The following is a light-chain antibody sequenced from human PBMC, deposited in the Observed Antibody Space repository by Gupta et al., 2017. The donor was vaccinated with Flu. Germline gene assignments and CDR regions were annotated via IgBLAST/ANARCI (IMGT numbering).Light chain of an antibody. CDR1: SSDIGSSNY. V-gene: IGLV2-14*03. CDR3: SSCISMTTLVV. Sequence: QSALTQPASVSGSPGQSIAISCTGTSSDIGSSNYVSWYQQHPGQAPKLLIYGVTNRPSGVSDRFSASKSGDTASLTISGLQAEDEANYYCSSCISMTTLVVFGGGTKLTVL. CDR2: GVT. J-gene: IGLJ2*01.